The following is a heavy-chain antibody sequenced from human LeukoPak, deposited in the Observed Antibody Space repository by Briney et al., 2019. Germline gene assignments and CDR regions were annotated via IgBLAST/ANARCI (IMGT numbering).Heavy chain of an antibody. CDR1: GYTFTGYY. CDR2: INPNSGGT. J-gene: IGHJ3*02. Sequence: ASVKVSCKASGYTFTGYYMHWVRQAPGQGLEWMGWINPNSGGTNYAQKFQGRVTMTRDTSISTGYMELSRLRSDDTAVYYCAGHWGSNDAFDIWGQGTMVTVSS. D-gene: IGHD7-27*01. V-gene: IGHV1-2*02. CDR3: AGHWGSNDAFDI.